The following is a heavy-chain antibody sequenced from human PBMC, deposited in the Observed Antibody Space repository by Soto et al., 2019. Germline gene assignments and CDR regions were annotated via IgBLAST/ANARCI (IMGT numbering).Heavy chain of an antibody. CDR1: GFIFSEST. V-gene: IGHV3-64D*06. CDR2: VSTSGRST. D-gene: IGHD2-15*01. J-gene: IGHJ4*02. CDR3: VKQAHGLDGVAFDY. Sequence: GGSLRFSCSASGFIFSESTIYWVRQVPGKGLEAISAVSTSGRSTYYADSVKDRFTISRDNSKNTLFLQMGSLRPEDTAIYYCVKQAHGLDGVAFDYWGQGTLVTVSS.